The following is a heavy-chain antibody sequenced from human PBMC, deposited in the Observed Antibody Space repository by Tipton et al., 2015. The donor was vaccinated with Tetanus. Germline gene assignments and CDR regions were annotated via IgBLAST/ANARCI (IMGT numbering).Heavy chain of an antibody. CDR2: IYYSGST. Sequence: TLSLTCTVSGGSISSYYWSWIRQPPGQGLEWIGYIYYSGSTNSNPSLKSRVPISVDTAKNQFSLKLSSVTAAATAVDYCARDFPYYDSSGYLRRDFYFDYWAQGTPVTGAS. J-gene: IGHJ4*02. CDR1: GGSISSYY. V-gene: IGHV4-59*01. D-gene: IGHD3-22*01. CDR3: ARDFPYYDSSGYLRRDFYFDY.